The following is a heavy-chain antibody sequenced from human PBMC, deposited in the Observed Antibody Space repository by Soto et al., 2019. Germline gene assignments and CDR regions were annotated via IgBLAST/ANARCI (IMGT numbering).Heavy chain of an antibody. J-gene: IGHJ6*02. CDR2: IYHSGST. Sequence: SETLSLTCAVSGGSISSSNWWSWVRQPPGKGLEWIGEIYHSGSTNYNPSLKSRVTISVDKSKNQFSLKLSSVTAADTAGYYWARDQDIVLVPAANAMDVGGQGTRVNVS. CDR3: ARDQDIVLVPAANAMDV. D-gene: IGHD2-2*01. V-gene: IGHV4-4*02. CDR1: GGSISSSNW.